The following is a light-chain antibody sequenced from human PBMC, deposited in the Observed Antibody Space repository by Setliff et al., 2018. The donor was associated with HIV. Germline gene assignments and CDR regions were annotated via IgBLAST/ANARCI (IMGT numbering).Light chain of an antibody. CDR2: DND. CDR3: GTWDSSLSAGV. J-gene: IGLJ1*01. V-gene: IGLV1-51*01. CDR1: SSNIGNNY. Sequence: QSVLTQAPSVSAAPGQKVTISCSGSSSNIGNNYVSWYQYVPGTAPKLLIYDNDKRPSGIPDRFSGAKSGTSATLGITGLQTGDEAEYYCGTWDSSLSAGVFGPGTRSPS.